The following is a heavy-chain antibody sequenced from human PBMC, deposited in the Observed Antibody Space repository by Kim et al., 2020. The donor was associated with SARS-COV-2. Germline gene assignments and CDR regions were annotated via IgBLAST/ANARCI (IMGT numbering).Heavy chain of an antibody. CDR2: IYHSGST. V-gene: IGHV4-4*02. Sequence: SETLSLTCAVSGGSISSSNWWSWVRQHPGKGLEWIGEIYHSGSTNYNPSLKSRVTISVDKSKNQFSLKLSSVTAADTAVYYCAREPGIAVAGVPEPYDYWGQGTLLTVSS. J-gene: IGHJ4*02. CDR3: AREPGIAVAGVPEPYDY. CDR1: GGSISSSNW. D-gene: IGHD6-19*01.